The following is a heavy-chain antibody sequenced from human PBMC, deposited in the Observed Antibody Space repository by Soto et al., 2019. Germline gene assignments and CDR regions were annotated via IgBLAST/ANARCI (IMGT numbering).Heavy chain of an antibody. CDR3: ARGGYSFAGGGFDY. J-gene: IGHJ4*02. CDR2: INHDESST. V-gene: IGHV3-74*01. D-gene: IGHD5-12*01. Sequence: EVQMVESGGGSVQRGGSLRLCWAPSGLIFTNYRMHWVRQAPGKGLVWVSRINHDESSTEYAEDVKGRVTISRDNAKNTQYLQMSRLRAEDTAVYYCARGGYSFAGGGFDYWGQGTLVTVSS. CDR1: GLIFTNYR.